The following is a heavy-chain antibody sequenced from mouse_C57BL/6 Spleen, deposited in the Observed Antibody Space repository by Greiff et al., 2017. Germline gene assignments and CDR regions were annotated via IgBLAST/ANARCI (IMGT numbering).Heavy chain of an antibody. Sequence: EVKLVESGPELVKPGASVKIPCKASGYTFTDYNMDWVKQSHGKSLEWIGDINPNNGGTIYNQKFKGKATLTVDKSSSTAYMELRSLTSEDTAVYYCARYGSRGAWFAYWGQGTLVTVSA. V-gene: IGHV1-18*01. CDR2: INPNNGGT. CDR1: GYTFTDYN. J-gene: IGHJ3*01. CDR3: ARYGSRGAWFAY. D-gene: IGHD1-1*01.